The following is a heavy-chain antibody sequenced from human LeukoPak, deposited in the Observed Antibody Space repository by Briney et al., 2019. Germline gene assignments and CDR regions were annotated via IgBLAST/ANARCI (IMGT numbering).Heavy chain of an antibody. Sequence: PGRSLRLSCAASGFTFDDYAMHWVRQAPGKGLEWASGISWNSGGIAYADSVKGRFTISRDNAKNSLYLQMNSLRAEDTALYYCAKTRAASHCSSTSCYHAAYYFDYWGQGTLVTVSS. J-gene: IGHJ4*02. D-gene: IGHD2-2*01. V-gene: IGHV3-9*01. CDR3: AKTRAASHCSSTSCYHAAYYFDY. CDR2: ISWNSGGI. CDR1: GFTFDDYA.